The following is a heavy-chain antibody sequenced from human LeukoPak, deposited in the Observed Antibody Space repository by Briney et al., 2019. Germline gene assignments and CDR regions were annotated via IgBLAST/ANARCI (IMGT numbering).Heavy chain of an antibody. CDR2: ISAYNGNT. CDR3: ARGRDYSRYNWFDP. D-gene: IGHD4-11*01. J-gene: IGHJ5*02. Sequence: ASVKVSRKASGYTFTSYGISWVRQAPGQGLEWMGWISAYNGNTNYAQKLQGRVTMTTDTPTSTAYMGLRSLRSDDTAVYYCARGRDYSRYNWFDPWGQGTLVTVSS. CDR1: GYTFTSYG. V-gene: IGHV1-18*01.